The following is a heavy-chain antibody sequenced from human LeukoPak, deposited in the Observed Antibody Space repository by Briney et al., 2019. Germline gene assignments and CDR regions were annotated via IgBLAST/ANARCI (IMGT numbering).Heavy chain of an antibody. CDR3: ARDHGYCSSTSCYSKGTPFDY. CDR2: IIPIFGTA. D-gene: IGHD2-2*01. J-gene: IGHJ4*02. Sequence: SVKVSCKASGGTFSSYAISWVRQAPGQGLEWMGGIIPIFGTANYAQKFQGRVTITADESTSTAYMELSSLRSEDTAVYYCARDHGYCSSTSCYSKGTPFDYWGQGTLVTVSS. CDR1: GGTFSSYA. V-gene: IGHV1-69*13.